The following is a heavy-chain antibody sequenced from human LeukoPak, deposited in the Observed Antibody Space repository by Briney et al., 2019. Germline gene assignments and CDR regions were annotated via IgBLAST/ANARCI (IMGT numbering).Heavy chain of an antibody. J-gene: IGHJ6*02. CDR1: GGTFSSYA. CDR3: ATVHPKQLPIYYYYGMDV. V-gene: IGHV1-69*01. D-gene: IGHD6-13*01. CDR2: IIPIFGTA. Sequence: GSSVKVSCKASGGTFSSYAISWVRQAPGQGLEWMGGIIPIFGTANYAQKFQGRVTITADESTSTAYMELSSLRSEDTAVYYCATVHPKQLPIYYYYGMDVWGQGTTVTVSS.